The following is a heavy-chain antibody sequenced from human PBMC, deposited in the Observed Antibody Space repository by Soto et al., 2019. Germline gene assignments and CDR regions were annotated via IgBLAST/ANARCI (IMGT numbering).Heavy chain of an antibody. CDR1: GFTFSNYA. D-gene: IGHD2-15*01. Sequence: VGSLRLSCSVSGFTFSNYAMHWVRQAPGKGLEYVSGITSDGDSTWHADSVKDRFTISRDNSKNTLFLQMSSLRVEDTAIYFCVKGNQLLRYYFEFWGPGTLVIVSS. J-gene: IGHJ4*01. CDR2: ITSDGDST. V-gene: IGHV3-64D*06. CDR3: VKGNQLLRYYFEF.